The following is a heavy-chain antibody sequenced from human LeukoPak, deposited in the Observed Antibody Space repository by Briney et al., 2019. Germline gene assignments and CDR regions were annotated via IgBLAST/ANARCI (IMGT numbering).Heavy chain of an antibody. V-gene: IGHV3-48*03. CDR1: GFTFSSYE. J-gene: IGHJ6*04. CDR3: AELGITMIGGV. D-gene: IGHD3-10*02. CDR2: ISSSGSTI. Sequence: PGGSLRLSCAASGFTFSSYEMNWVRPAPGKGLGWVSYISSSGSTIYYADSLKGRFTISRDNAKNSLYLQMNSLRAEDTAVYYCAELGITMIGGVWGKGTTVTISS.